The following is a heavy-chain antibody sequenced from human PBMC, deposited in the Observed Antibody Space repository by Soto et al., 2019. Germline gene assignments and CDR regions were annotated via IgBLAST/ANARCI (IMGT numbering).Heavy chain of an antibody. CDR3: AGGNRWSTLLDF. V-gene: IGHV4-31*03. Sequence: SETLSLTCTVSGDSVSRGGYYWSWIRQHPGMDLEWIGYMYYSGTTYYNPTLNSRVDISIDTSKNQFSLQLTSVTAAATAVYSCAGGNRWSTLLDFWGQGTPVTVSS. CDR2: MYYSGTT. D-gene: IGHD2-8*01. CDR1: GDSVSRGGYY. J-gene: IGHJ4*02.